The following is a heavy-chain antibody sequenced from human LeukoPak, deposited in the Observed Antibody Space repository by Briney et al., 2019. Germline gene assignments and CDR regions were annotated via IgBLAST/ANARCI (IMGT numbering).Heavy chain of an antibody. CDR1: GFPFSDYY. D-gene: IGHD3-10*01. CDR2: ISSSGDTI. V-gene: IGHV3-11*01. Sequence: GGSLRLSCAASGFPFSDYYMSWIRQAPGKGLEWVSYISSSGDTIYCADSVKGRFTISRDNAKNSVHLQMNSLRAEDTAVYYCARVVHYGSGPAVGWGQGTLVTVSS. J-gene: IGHJ4*02. CDR3: ARVVHYGSGPAVG.